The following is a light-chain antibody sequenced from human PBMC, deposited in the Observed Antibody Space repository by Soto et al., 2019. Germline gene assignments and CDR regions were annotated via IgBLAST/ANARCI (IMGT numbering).Light chain of an antibody. V-gene: IGLV2-8*01. Sequence: QSVLAQPPSASGSPGQSVASSCTGTSSDVGGYNYVSWHQQHPGKAPKLMIYEVNKRPSGVPDRFSGSKSGNTASLTVSGLQAEDEADYYCSSYAGSSNVFGTGTKVTVL. CDR2: EVN. CDR1: SSDVGGYNY. CDR3: SSYAGSSNV. J-gene: IGLJ1*01.